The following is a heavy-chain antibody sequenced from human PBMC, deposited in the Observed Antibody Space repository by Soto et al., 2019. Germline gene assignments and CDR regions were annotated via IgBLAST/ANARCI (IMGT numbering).Heavy chain of an antibody. CDR1: GFTFSSYA. Sequence: EVQLLESGGGLVQPGGSLRLSCAVSGFTFSSYAMSWVRQAPGKGPEWVSSISGAGGVTHYADSVRGRFTISRDNSKNTLDLQMNSLRAEDTAVYDCAKDKSGGVTVTPDYWSQGTLVTVSS. CDR2: ISGAGGVT. CDR3: AKDKSGGVTVTPDY. V-gene: IGHV3-23*01. J-gene: IGHJ4*02. D-gene: IGHD4-17*01.